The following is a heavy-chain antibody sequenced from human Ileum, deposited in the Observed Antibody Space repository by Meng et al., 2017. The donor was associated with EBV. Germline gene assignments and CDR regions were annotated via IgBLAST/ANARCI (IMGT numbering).Heavy chain of an antibody. Sequence: HVHPQQWGAGLLKPSETLPLTFAVNGGSLSGAYWNWLRQPPGKGLEWIGEIIHGGSPSYNPSLKSRVTISIDTSKNQLSLMLSSVTAADTAVYYCARRPTGIDYWGQGTLVTVSS. CDR3: ARRPTGIDY. CDR2: IIHGGSP. D-gene: IGHD2-8*02. V-gene: IGHV4-34*12. J-gene: IGHJ4*02. CDR1: GGSLSGAY.